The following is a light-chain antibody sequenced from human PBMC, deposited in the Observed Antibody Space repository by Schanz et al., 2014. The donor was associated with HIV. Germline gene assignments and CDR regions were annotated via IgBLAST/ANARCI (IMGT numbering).Light chain of an antibody. J-gene: IGLJ2*01. CDR3: SSYTSSSTVV. Sequence: QSVLTQPPSASGSPGQSVTISCTGTSRDIGSYNYVSWYQQHPGKAPKLMIYEVSKRPSGVSNRFSGSKSGNTASLTISGLQAEDEADYFCSSYTSSSTVVFRGGTKLTVL. V-gene: IGLV2-14*01. CDR2: EVS. CDR1: SRDIGSYNY.